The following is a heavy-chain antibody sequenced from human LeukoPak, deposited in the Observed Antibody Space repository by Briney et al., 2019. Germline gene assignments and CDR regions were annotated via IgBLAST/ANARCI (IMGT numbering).Heavy chain of an antibody. Sequence: PPETLSLTCAVSGGSISSGGYSWSWIRQPPGKGLEWIGYIYHSGSTYYNLSLKSRVTISVDRSKNQFSLKLSSVTAADTAVYYCARVLGVAYYFDYWGQGTLVTVSS. J-gene: IGHJ4*02. CDR3: ARVLGVAYYFDY. CDR1: GGSISSGGYS. CDR2: IYHSGST. V-gene: IGHV4-30-2*01. D-gene: IGHD3-3*01.